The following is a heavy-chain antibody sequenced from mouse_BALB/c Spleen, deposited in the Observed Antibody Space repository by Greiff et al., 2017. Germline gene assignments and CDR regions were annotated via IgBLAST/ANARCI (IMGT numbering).Heavy chain of an antibody. CDR2: ISYDGSN. V-gene: IGHV3-6*02. CDR1: GYSITSGYY. D-gene: IGHD2-3*01. CDR3: ARCGDGYFWFAY. Sequence: VQLQQSGPGLVKPSQSLSLTCSVTGYSITSGYYWNWIRQFPGNKLEWMGYISYDGSNNYNPSLKNRISITRDTSKNQFFLKLNSVTTEDTATYYCARCGDGYFWFAYWGQGTLVTVSA. J-gene: IGHJ3*01.